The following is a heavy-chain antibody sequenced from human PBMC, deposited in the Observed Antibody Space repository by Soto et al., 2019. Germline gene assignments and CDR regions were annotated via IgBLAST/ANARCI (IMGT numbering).Heavy chain of an antibody. J-gene: IGHJ4*02. CDR3: SKLGEEGATTLDY. CDR2: ISYDGSNK. V-gene: IGHV3-30*18. Sequence: QVQLVESGGGVVQPGRSLRLSCAASGFTFSSYGMHWVRQAPGKGLEWVAVISYDGSNKYYADSVKGRFTISRDNSKNTLDLQMNSLKAEDTAVYYCSKLGEEGATTLDYWGQGTLVTVSS. D-gene: IGHD1-26*01. CDR1: GFTFSSYG.